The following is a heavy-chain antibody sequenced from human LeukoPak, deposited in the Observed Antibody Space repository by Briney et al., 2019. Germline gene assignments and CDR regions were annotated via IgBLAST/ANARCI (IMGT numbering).Heavy chain of an antibody. J-gene: IGHJ6*02. V-gene: IGHV3-23*01. Sequence: GGSLRLSCAASGFTFSSYAMSWVRQALGKGLEWVSGISGSGGSTYYADSVKGRFTISRDNSKNTLYLQMNSLRAEDTAVYYCASRRIAVAGTVGYYGMDVWGQGTTVTVSS. CDR3: ASRRIAVAGTVGYYGMDV. CDR1: GFTFSSYA. D-gene: IGHD6-19*01. CDR2: ISGSGGST.